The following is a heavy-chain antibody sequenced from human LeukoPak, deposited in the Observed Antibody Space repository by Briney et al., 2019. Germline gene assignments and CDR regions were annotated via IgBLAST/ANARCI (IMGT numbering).Heavy chain of an antibody. CDR1: GFTSSTSA. D-gene: IGHD4-17*01. CDR2: IIVGSGAT. CDR3: AAELYGVYTDCCTFHL. J-gene: IGHJ3*01. V-gene: IGHV1-58*01. Sequence: SVKVSCKTSGFTSSTSAVQWVRQARGQRLEWIGWIIVGSGATNYAQSLQGRFTITRDMSTNTAYMELSSLGSEDSAVYYCAAELYGVYTDCCTFHLWGQGTLVTVSS.